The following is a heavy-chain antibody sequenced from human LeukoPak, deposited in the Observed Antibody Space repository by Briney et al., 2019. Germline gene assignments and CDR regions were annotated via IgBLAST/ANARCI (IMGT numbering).Heavy chain of an antibody. D-gene: IGHD2-21*01. CDR1: GFTFSSYS. V-gene: IGHV3-49*04. J-gene: IGHJ4*02. Sequence: HPGGSLRLSCAASGFTFSSYSMNWVRQAPGKGLEWVGFIRSKAYGGTTEYAASVEGRFTISRDDSKSIAYLQMNSLKTEDTAVYYCTRGGRVLWWSTGDYWGQGTLVTVSS. CDR2: IRSKAYGGTT. CDR3: TRGGRVLWWSTGDY.